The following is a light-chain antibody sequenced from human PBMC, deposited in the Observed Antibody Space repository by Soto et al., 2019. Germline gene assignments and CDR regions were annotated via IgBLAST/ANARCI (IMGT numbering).Light chain of an antibody. CDR1: QSVSSY. J-gene: IGKJ1*01. V-gene: IGKV3-11*01. CDR2: DAS. CDR3: QQRCNWPLT. Sequence: EIALTQSPATLSLSPGERATLSCRASQSVSSYLAWYQQKPGQAPRLFIYDASNRATGIPARFSGSGSGTDFTLTISSREPEDFAVYYCQQRCNWPLTFGQGTKV.